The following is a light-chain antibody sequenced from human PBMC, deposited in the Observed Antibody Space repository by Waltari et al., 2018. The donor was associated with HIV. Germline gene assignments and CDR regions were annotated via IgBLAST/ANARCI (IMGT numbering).Light chain of an antibody. Sequence: DIVMTQSPDSLALSLGERATIKCKSSRSILYNSNNKNYLAWYQQKPGQPPQLLIYWASTREFGVPDRFSGSGSGTNFTLTISSLQTEDVAVYYCQQYFNAPITFGGGTRVEI. J-gene: IGKJ4*01. CDR2: WAS. CDR1: RSILYNSNNKNY. CDR3: QQYFNAPIT. V-gene: IGKV4-1*01.